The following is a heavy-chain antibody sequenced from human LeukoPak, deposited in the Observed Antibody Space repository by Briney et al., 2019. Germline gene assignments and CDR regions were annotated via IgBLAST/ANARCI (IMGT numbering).Heavy chain of an antibody. D-gene: IGHD2-15*01. Sequence: ASVKVSCKASGYTFTSYGISWVRQAPGQGLEWMGWISAYNGNTNYAQKLQGRVTMTTDTSTSTAYMELRSLRSDDTAVYYCARVRYCSGGSCYPSYYYYGMDVWGQGTTVTDSS. CDR3: ARVRYCSGGSCYPSYYYYGMDV. J-gene: IGHJ6*02. CDR2: ISAYNGNT. V-gene: IGHV1-18*01. CDR1: GYTFTSYG.